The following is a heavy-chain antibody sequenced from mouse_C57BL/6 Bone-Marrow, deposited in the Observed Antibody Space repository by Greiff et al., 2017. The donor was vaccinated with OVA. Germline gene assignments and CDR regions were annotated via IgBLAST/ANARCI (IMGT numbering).Heavy chain of an antibody. Sequence: EVKVVESGGGLVKPGGSLKLSCAASGFTFSSYAMSWVRQTPEKRLEWVATISDGGSYTYYPDNVKGRFTISRDNAKNNLYLQMSHLKSEDTAMYYCARENDYDGPVSYWGQGTLVTVSA. J-gene: IGHJ3*01. V-gene: IGHV5-4*01. D-gene: IGHD2-4*01. CDR3: ARENDYDGPVSY. CDR2: ISDGGSYT. CDR1: GFTFSSYA.